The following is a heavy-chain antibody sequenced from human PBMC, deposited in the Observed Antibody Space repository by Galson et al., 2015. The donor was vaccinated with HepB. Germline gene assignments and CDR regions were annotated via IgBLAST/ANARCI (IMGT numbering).Heavy chain of an antibody. J-gene: IGHJ4*02. Sequence: SATLSLTCTVSGASLRNFYWSWIRQDPGKDLEWLGSLRDSGNADYNPALKSRVTISIDTSKKQLSLTLTSVTATDTAVYYCARQPHSGGGGYFDYWGQGTLVTVSS. CDR3: ARQPHSGGGGYFDY. D-gene: IGHD2-15*01. CDR2: LRDSGNA. V-gene: IGHV4-59*08. CDR1: GASLRNFY.